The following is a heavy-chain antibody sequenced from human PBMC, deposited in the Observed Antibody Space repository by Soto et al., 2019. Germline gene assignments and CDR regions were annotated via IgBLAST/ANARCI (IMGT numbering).Heavy chain of an antibody. J-gene: IGHJ6*02. CDR3: ASDRSSGWDQGYGMDV. D-gene: IGHD6-19*01. CDR2: IYYSGST. Sequence: KSSETLSLTCTVSGGSISTYYWIWIRQPPGKGLEWIGYIYYSGSTSYNPSLKSRVTISVDTSKNQFSLKLRSVTAADTAVYYCASDRSSGWDQGYGMDVWGQGTTVTVSS. CDR1: GGSISTYY. V-gene: IGHV4-59*01.